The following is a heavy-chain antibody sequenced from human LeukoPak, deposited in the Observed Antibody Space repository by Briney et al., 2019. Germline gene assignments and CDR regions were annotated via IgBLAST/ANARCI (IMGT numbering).Heavy chain of an antibody. J-gene: IGHJ5*02. D-gene: IGHD3-22*01. Sequence: SETLSLTCAVYGGSFSGYYWSWIRQPPGKGLEWIGEINHSGSTNYNPSLKSRVTISVDTSKNQFSLKLSSVTAADTAVYYCARRPDYYDSSGARFDPWGQGTLVTVSS. CDR2: INHSGST. V-gene: IGHV4-34*01. CDR3: ARRPDYYDSSGARFDP. CDR1: GGSFSGYY.